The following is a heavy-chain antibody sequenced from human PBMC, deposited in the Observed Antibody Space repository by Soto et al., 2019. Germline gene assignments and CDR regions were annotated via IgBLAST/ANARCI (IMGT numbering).Heavy chain of an antibody. J-gene: IGHJ4*02. CDR3: AREVIADYFDY. V-gene: IGHV3-48*01. Sequence: GGSLRLSCAASGLTFSSYSMNWVRQAPGKGLEWVSCISSSGNTIYYADSVKGRFTISRDNSKNMLYLHMNNVRAEDTAVYFCAREVIADYFDYWGQGTLVTVSS. CDR1: GLTFSSYS. D-gene: IGHD6-13*01. CDR2: ISSSGNTI.